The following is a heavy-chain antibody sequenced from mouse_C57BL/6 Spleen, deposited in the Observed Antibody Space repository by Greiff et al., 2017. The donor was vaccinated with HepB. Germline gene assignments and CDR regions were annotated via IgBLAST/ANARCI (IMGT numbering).Heavy chain of an antibody. Sequence: EVKVVESGEGLVKPGGSLKLSCAASGFTFSSYAMSWVRQTPEKRLEWVAYISSGGDYIYYADTVKGRFTISRDNARNTLYLQMSSLKSEDTAMYYCTLIYYDYDGNYFDYWGQGTTLTVSS. CDR2: ISSGGDYI. CDR3: TLIYYDYDGNYFDY. CDR1: GFTFSSYA. D-gene: IGHD2-4*01. J-gene: IGHJ2*01. V-gene: IGHV5-9-1*02.